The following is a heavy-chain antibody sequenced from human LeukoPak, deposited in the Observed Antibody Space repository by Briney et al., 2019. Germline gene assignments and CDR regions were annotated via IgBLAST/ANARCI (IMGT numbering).Heavy chain of an antibody. V-gene: IGHV4-59*01. Sequence: PSETLCPSPTVSGGSISSYYWGWIRQPPGKGLEWIGYIYYSGSTNYNPSLKSRVTISVDTSKNQFSLKLSSVTAADTAVYYCARGPPYDLGDYDSCRVTWGQGTTVAVSS. CDR3: ARGPPYDLGDYDSCRVT. J-gene: IGHJ5*02. CDR2: IYYSGST. CDR1: GGSISSYY. D-gene: IGHD2-2*01.